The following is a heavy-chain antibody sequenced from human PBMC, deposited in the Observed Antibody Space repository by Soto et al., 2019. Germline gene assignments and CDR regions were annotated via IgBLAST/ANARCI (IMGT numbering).Heavy chain of an antibody. CDR2: ISYDGSNK. Sequence: GGSLRLSCAASGFTFSSYAMHWVRQAPGKGLEWVAVISYDGSNKYYADSVKGRFTISRDNSKNTLYLQMNSLRAEDTAVYYCAGGPTAHFDYWGQGTLVTVSS. V-gene: IGHV3-30-3*01. CDR1: GFTFSSYA. J-gene: IGHJ4*02. D-gene: IGHD3-16*01. CDR3: AGGPTAHFDY.